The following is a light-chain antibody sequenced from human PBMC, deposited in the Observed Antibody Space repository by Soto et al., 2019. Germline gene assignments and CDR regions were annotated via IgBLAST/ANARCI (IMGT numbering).Light chain of an antibody. V-gene: IGKV3-20*01. CDR2: GAS. CDR1: QSVSNNY. Sequence: EIVLTQSPGTLSLSPGGRSNLSCRASQSVSNNYLAWYQQKPGHAPRLLIYGASNRATGIPDRFSGSGSGTEFTLTISRMEPEDFAVYYCQQYGSSGTFGHGTQVDIK. CDR3: QQYGSSGT. J-gene: IGKJ1*01.